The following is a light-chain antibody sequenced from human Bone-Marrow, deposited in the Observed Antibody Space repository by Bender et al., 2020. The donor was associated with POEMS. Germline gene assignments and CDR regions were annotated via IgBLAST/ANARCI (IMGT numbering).Light chain of an antibody. V-gene: IGLV3-1*01. Sequence: LTQPASVSVSPGQTASITCSGDKLGNKYACWYQQRPGQSPVMVMYQDNKRPSGIPERFSGSNSGNTATLTISGTQPMDEADYYCQSWDTNSVVFGGGTKLTVL. CDR3: QSWDTNSVV. CDR2: QDN. J-gene: IGLJ2*01. CDR1: KLGNKY.